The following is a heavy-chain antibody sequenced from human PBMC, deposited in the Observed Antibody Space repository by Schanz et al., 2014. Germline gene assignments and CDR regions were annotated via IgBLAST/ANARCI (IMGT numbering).Heavy chain of an antibody. D-gene: IGHD3-9*01. CDR3: AFDRDDAYDI. CDR1: GYTFTDYH. CDR2: INPNSGGT. J-gene: IGHJ3*02. Sequence: QVQLVQSGAEVKKPGASVKVSCKASGYTFTDYHIHWVRQAPGQGLEWMGRINPNSGGTNFAQKFQGRVTVTRDTSISTAYMELGSLISEDTAVYYCAFDRDDAYDIWGQGTTVTVSS. V-gene: IGHV1-2*06.